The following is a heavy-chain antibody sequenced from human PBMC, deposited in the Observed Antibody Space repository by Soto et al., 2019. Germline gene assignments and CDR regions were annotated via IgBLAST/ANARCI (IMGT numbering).Heavy chain of an antibody. J-gene: IGHJ4*02. CDR2: IYYSGST. CDR1: GGSISSGGYD. V-gene: IGHV4-31*03. D-gene: IGHD3-9*01. CDR3: ARHPGYYDVLTGYSTYYFDY. Sequence: SETLSLTCTVSGGSISSGGYDWSWIRQHPGKGLEWIGYIYYSGSTYYNPSLRSRVTISLDTSKNQISLKLNSVTAADTAVYYCARHPGYYDVLTGYSTYYFDYWGQGILVTVSS.